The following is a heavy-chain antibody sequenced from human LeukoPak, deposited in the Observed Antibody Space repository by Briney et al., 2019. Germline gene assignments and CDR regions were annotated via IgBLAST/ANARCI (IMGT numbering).Heavy chain of an antibody. CDR1: GDSTSKYF. CDR2: IYDSGST. D-gene: IGHD3-22*01. J-gene: IGHJ4*02. CDR3: ATHSSGSYGWVFDY. V-gene: IGHV4-59*01. Sequence: SETLSLTCSVTGDSTSKYFWSWIRQPPGKGPEWIGHIYDSGSTNDNPSLKSRVTISIDTSKNQFFLKLTSVTAADTAVYYCATHSSGSYGWVFDYWGQGTLVTVS.